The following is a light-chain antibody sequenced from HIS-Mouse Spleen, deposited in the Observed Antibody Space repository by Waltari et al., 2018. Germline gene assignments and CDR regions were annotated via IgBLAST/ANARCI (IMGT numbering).Light chain of an antibody. CDR2: EVS. J-gene: IGLJ1*01. CDR3: SSYTSSSTF. Sequence: QSALTQPASVSGSPGQSLTISCTGTSSDVGGYNYVSWYQQHPGKAPQLMIYEVSNRPSGVSNRFSGSKSGNTASLTISGLQAEDEADYYCSSYTSSSTFFGTGTKVTVL. CDR1: SSDVGGYNY. V-gene: IGLV2-14*01.